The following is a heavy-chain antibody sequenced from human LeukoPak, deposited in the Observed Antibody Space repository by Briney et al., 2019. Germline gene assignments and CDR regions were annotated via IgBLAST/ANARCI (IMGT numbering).Heavy chain of an antibody. Sequence: GGSLRLSCAASGFTFSSYGMSWIRQAPGKGLEWVSSLSGSGGSTYYADPVKGRFTISRDNARNTVYLQMNSLRAEDTAVYYCARERGVSHHFDYWGQGTLVTVSS. D-gene: IGHD2-21*01. CDR2: LSGSGGST. CDR3: ARERGVSHHFDY. CDR1: GFTFSSYG. J-gene: IGHJ4*02. V-gene: IGHV3-23*01.